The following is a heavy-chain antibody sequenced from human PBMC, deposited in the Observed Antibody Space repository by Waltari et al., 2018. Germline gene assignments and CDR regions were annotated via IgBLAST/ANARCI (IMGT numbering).Heavy chain of an antibody. CDR2: AYTNGRN. V-gene: IGHV4-4*07. D-gene: IGHD4-17*01. CDR1: GDSISNSY. CDR3: ARDRREDFGDYDPLVDY. J-gene: IGHJ4*02. Sequence: HLQESGPGLVKPSETLSLTCDVSGDSISNSYWSWIRQSAGKELELIGRAYTNGRNNYNPSLRCRITLSEDTSKNQISLKMNSVTAADTAVYYCARDRREDFGDYDPLVDYWGQGVLVTVSS.